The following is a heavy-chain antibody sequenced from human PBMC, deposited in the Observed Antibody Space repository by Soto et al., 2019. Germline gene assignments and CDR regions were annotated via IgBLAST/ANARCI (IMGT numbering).Heavy chain of an antibody. CDR2: INPGGGRT. CDR1: GYIFSSHC. J-gene: IGHJ4*02. V-gene: IGHV1-46*01. CDR3: ARGGSSGWYPELNKGVSYFDY. D-gene: IGHD6-19*01. Sequence: WASVKVSCKASGYIFSSHCIYWVRQAPGQGLQWMGIINPGGGRTAYAQKFQGRVTMTTDTSTSTAYMELRSLRSDDTAVYYCARGGSSGWYPELNKGVSYFDYWGQGTLVTVSS.